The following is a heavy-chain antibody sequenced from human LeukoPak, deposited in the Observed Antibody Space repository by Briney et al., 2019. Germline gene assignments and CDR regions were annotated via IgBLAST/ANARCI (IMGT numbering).Heavy chain of an antibody. CDR2: IDASGDAT. Sequence: GESLRLSCAASGFTFSHYAMYWVRQAPGKGLEWVSSIDASGDATYYADSVKGRFTISRDNSKNTFYLQMNSLTAEDTAVYYCAKMRGQYYHSYYMDAWGKGTTVTVSS. CDR1: GFTFSHYA. J-gene: IGHJ6*03. CDR3: AKMRGQYYHSYYMDA. V-gene: IGHV3-23*01.